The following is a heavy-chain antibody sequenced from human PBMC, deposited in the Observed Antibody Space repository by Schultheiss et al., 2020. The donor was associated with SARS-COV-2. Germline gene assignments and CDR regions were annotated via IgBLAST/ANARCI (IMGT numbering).Heavy chain of an antibody. CDR2: ISSSGSYI. J-gene: IGHJ4*02. D-gene: IGHD3-16*01. CDR1: GFTFSSYG. Sequence: GGSLRLSCAASGFTFSSYGMHWVRQAPGKGLEWVSYISSSGSYIYYADSVKGRFTISRDNAKNSLYLQMNSLRAEDTAVYYCAREGGYWGQGTLVTVSS. V-gene: IGHV3-21*05. CDR3: AREGGY.